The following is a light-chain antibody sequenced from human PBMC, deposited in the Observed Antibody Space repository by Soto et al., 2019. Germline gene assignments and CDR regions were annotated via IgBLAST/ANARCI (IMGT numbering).Light chain of an antibody. J-gene: IGKJ4*01. CDR1: QSVSNNY. Sequence: EIVLTQSPGTLSLSPGERATLSYRASQSVSNNYLTWYQQKPGQAPRFLIYGASSRATGIPDRFSGSGSGTDFTLTISRLEPEDFAVYYCQQYGSSPLTFGGGTKVEIK. CDR3: QQYGSSPLT. V-gene: IGKV3-20*01. CDR2: GAS.